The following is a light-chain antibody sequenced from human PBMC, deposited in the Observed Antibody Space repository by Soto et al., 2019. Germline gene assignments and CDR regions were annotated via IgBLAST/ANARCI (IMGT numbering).Light chain of an antibody. CDR3: SSYSGGNPSYG. J-gene: IGLJ1*01. Sequence: SVLTQPPSISGAPGQRVTISCTGSSSNIGAGSDVHWYHQLPGTAPKLLIYGNSNRPSGVPDRFSGSKSGTSASLAIAGLQAEYEADYYCSSYSGGNPSYGFGTVTKVT. CDR1: SSNIGAGSD. CDR2: GNS. V-gene: IGLV1-40*01.